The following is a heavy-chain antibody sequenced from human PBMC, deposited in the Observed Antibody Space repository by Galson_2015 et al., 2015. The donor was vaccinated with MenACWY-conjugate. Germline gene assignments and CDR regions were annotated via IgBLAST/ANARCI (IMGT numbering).Heavy chain of an antibody. CDR1: GFTFSSYA. CDR3: ARGPVALDY. D-gene: IGHD4-23*01. V-gene: IGHV3-30*04. CDR2: ISYDGSNK. J-gene: IGHJ4*02. Sequence: SLRLSCAASGFTFSSYAMHWVRQAPGKGLEWVTVISYDGSNKYYADSVKGRFTISRDNSKNTLYLQMNSLRAEDTAVYYCARGPVALDYWGQGTLVTVSP.